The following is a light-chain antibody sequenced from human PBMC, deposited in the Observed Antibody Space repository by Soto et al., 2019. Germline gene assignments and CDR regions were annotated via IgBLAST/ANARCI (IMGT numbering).Light chain of an antibody. CDR2: DVR. CDR3: SSYTSNSTRV. J-gene: IGLJ3*02. V-gene: IGLV2-14*03. Sequence: QSALTQPASVSGSPGQAITISCTGTSSDVGGYNYVSWYQQHPGKAPKVMIYDVRNRPSGVSNRFSGSKSGNTASLTISGLQAKDEADYYCSSYTSNSTRVFGGGTKLTVL. CDR1: SSDVGGYNY.